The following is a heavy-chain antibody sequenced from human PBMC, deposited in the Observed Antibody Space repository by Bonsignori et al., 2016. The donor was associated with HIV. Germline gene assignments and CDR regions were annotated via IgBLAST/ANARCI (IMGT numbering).Heavy chain of an antibody. V-gene: IGHV3-21*01. CDR1: GFTFSSYS. Sequence: GGSLRLSCAASGFTFSSYSMNWVRQAPGKGLEWVSSISSSSSYIYYADSVKGRFTISRDNAKNSLYLQMNSLRAEDTAVYYCARDHGEGGYSSSLSPDAFDIWGQGTMVTVSS. CDR3: ARDHGEGGYSSSLSPDAFDI. CDR2: ISSSSSYI. J-gene: IGHJ3*02. D-gene: IGHD6-13*01.